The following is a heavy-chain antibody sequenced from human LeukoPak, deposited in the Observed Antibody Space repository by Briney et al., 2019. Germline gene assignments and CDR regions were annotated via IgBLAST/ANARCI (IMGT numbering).Heavy chain of an antibody. Sequence: QPGGSLRLSCAASGFTFSSYWMHWVRHAPGKGLVWVSRINSDGSSTSYADSVKGRFTISRDNAKNTLYLQMNSLRAEDTAVYYCASRKYSGGWVNWGQGTLVTVSS. CDR3: ASRKYSGGWVN. J-gene: IGHJ1*01. CDR2: INSDGSST. V-gene: IGHV3-74*01. CDR1: GFTFSSYW. D-gene: IGHD6-19*01.